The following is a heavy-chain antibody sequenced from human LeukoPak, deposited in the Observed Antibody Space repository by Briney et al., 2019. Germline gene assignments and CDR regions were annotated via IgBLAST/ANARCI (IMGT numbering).Heavy chain of an antibody. CDR2: IYHSGTT. CDR1: GGSISSSSYY. J-gene: IGHJ4*02. CDR3: ARQKDFWIGSLYYFDY. D-gene: IGHD3-3*01. Sequence: SETLSLTCTVSGGSISSSSYYWGWIRQPPGTGLEWIGSIYHSGTTYYNPSLQSRVTISVDTSKNQFSLKLSSVTAADTAVYYCARQKDFWIGSLYYFDYWGQGTLVTVSS. V-gene: IGHV4-39*01.